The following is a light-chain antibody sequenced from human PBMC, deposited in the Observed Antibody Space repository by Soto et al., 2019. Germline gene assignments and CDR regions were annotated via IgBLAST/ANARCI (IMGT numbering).Light chain of an antibody. CDR3: QQYNNWPPEYT. Sequence: EIVMTQSPATLSVSPGERATLSCRASQSVSTRLAWYQQKPGQAPRLLIYGASTRATGIPARFSGSGSGTELTLPISSLQSEDFAVYHCQQYNNWPPEYTFGQGTKLEIK. CDR2: GAS. V-gene: IGKV3D-15*01. CDR1: QSVSTR. J-gene: IGKJ2*01.